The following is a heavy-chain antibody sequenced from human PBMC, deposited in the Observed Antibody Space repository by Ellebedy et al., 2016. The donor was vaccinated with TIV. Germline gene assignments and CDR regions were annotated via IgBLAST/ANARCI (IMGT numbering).Heavy chain of an antibody. Sequence: PGGSLRLSCAASGFTFNSYAMHWVRQAPGKGLEWVAVISYDSSSKYYADSVKGRFTISRDNSITTLYLEMNSLKAEDTAVYYCARDLDKSSGWYGGAAYWGQGTLVTVSS. CDR3: ARDLDKSSGWYGGAAY. V-gene: IGHV3-30-3*01. J-gene: IGHJ4*02. CDR1: GFTFNSYA. CDR2: ISYDSSSK. D-gene: IGHD6-19*01.